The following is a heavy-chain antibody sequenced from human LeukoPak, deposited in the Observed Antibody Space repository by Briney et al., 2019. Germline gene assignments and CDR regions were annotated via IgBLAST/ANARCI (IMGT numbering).Heavy chain of an antibody. CDR1: GFTFSSYG. CDR3: AKGYSSSWNDAFDI. CDR2: IRYDGSNK. D-gene: IGHD6-13*01. Sequence: GGSLRLSCAASGFTFSSYGMHWVRQAPGKGLEWVAFIRYDGSNKYYADSVKGRFTISRDNSKNTLYLRMNSLRAEDTAVYYCAKGYSSSWNDAFDIWGQGTMVTVSS. V-gene: IGHV3-30*02. J-gene: IGHJ3*02.